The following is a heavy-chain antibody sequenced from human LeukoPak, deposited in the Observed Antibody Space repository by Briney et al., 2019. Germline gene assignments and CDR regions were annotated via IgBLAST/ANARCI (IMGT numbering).Heavy chain of an antibody. D-gene: IGHD6-6*01. CDR3: ARDLGIAARPVFDQ. CDR2: FSGSGGNT. CDR1: GFTFSNYA. V-gene: IGHV3-23*01. Sequence: GGSLRLSCAASGFTFSNYAMNWVRQAPGKGLEWVSTFSGSGGNTYYADSVKGRFTISRDDSKNTLYLQVDSPRAEDTAVYYCARDLGIAARPVFDQWGQGTLVTVSS. J-gene: IGHJ4*02.